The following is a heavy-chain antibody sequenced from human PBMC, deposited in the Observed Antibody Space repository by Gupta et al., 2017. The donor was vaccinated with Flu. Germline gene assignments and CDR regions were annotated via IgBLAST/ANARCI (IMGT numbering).Heavy chain of an antibody. CDR2: TVGDGST. V-gene: IGHV3-23*01. Sequence: TVGDGSTYSADAGRRRITISRDNSKNTLYLNVNSLREEDTAIYYCASGMTGTTVNYVFDMGGQGTMVTVSP. D-gene: IGHD1-1*01. CDR3: ASGMTGTTVNYVFDM. J-gene: IGHJ3*02.